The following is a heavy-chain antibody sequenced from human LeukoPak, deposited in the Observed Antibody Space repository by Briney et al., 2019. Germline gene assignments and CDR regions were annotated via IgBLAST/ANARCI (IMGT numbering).Heavy chain of an antibody. Sequence: PSGTLSLTCAVSGGSISSSNWWSWVRQPPGKGLEWIGEIYHSGSTNYNPSLKSRVTISVDKSKNQFSLKLSSVTAADTAVYYCARHVGVVVPAAMPLLDYWGQGTLVTVSS. CDR1: GGSISSSNW. D-gene: IGHD2-2*01. J-gene: IGHJ4*02. CDR2: IYHSGST. V-gene: IGHV4-4*02. CDR3: ARHVGVVVPAAMPLLDY.